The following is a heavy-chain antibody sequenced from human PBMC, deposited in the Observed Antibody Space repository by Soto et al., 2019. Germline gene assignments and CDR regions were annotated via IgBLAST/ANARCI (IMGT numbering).Heavy chain of an antibody. CDR3: ARGRYGDY. V-gene: IGHV1-18*01. Sequence: QVHLVQSGAEVKKPGASVKVSCKGSGYAFTTYCITWVRQAPGQGLEWMGWISAHNGNTNYAQKLQGRVTVTRDPSTRTAYMELRSLRSDDTAVYSCARGRYGDYWGQGALVTVSS. CDR1: GYAFTTYC. D-gene: IGHD1-1*01. J-gene: IGHJ4*02. CDR2: ISAHNGNT.